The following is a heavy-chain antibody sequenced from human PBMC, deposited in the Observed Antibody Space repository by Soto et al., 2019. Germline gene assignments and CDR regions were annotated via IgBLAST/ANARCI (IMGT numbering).Heavy chain of an antibody. J-gene: IGHJ4*02. CDR2: IWYDGSNK. D-gene: IGHD1-1*01. CDR1: GFTFSSYG. V-gene: IGHV3-33*01. CDR3: ARDPGTGDYCDY. Sequence: GGSLRLSCAASGFTFSSYGMHWVRQAPGKGLEWVAVIWYDGSNKYYADSVKGRFTISRDNSKNTLYLQMNSLRAEDTAVYYCARDPGTGDYCDYWGQGTLVTVSS.